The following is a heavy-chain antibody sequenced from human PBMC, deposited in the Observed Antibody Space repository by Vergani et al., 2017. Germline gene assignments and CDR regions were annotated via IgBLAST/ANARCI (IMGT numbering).Heavy chain of an antibody. J-gene: IGHJ4*02. V-gene: IGHV4-34*01. D-gene: IGHD3-22*01. Sequence: QVQLQQWGAGLLKPSETLSLTCAVYGGSFSGYYWSWIRQPPGKGLEWIGEINHSGSTNYNPSLKSRVTISVDTSKKQFSLKLRSVTAADTAVYYCARGYYYDISGYYYLDSWGQGTLVTVSS. CDR2: INHSGST. CDR1: GGSFSGYY. CDR3: ARGYYYDISGYYYLDS.